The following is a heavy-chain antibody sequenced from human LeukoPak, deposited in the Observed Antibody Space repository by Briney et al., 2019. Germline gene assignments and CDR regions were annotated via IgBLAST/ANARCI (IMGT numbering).Heavy chain of an antibody. V-gene: IGHV3-11*06. CDR2: ISSSSSYI. CDR1: GFTFSDFY. J-gene: IGHJ4*02. CDR3: ASGPSCSGGSCYYRLYYFDY. D-gene: IGHD2-15*01. Sequence: GGSLRLSCAASGFTFSDFYMTWISQAPGKGLEWVSSISSSSSYIYYADSVKGRFTISRDNAKNSLYLQMNSLRAEDTAVYYCASGPSCSGGSCYYRLYYFDYWGQGTLVTVSS.